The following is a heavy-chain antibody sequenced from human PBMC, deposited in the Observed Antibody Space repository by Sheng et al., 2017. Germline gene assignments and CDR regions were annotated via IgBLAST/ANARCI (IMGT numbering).Heavy chain of an antibody. CDR1: GFTVSSNY. V-gene: IGHV3-66*02. CDR2: IYSGGST. D-gene: IGHD6-19*01. CDR3: ARDGRYSSGWPGLASDY. Sequence: EVQLVESGGGLVKPGGSLRLSCAASGFTVSSNYMSWVRQAPGKGLEWVSVIYSGGSTYYADSVKGRFTISRDNSKNTLYLQMNSLRAEDTAVYYCARDGRYSSGWPGLASDYWGQGTLVTVSS. J-gene: IGHJ4*02.